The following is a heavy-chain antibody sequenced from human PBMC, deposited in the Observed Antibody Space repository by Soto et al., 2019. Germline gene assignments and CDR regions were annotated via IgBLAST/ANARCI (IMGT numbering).Heavy chain of an antibody. D-gene: IGHD2-21*01. V-gene: IGHV3-33*01. CDR3: ARADCGGQCACDY. Sequence: XGSLSLSCAASGFTFGTYAMHGVRQAPGKGLEWVAGIWYDGRIENYAESVKGRFSISRDNSKNTVSLHMNSLRVEDTAIYYCARADCGGQCACDYWGQGTLVTVSS. CDR1: GFTFGTYA. J-gene: IGHJ4*02. CDR2: IWYDGRIE.